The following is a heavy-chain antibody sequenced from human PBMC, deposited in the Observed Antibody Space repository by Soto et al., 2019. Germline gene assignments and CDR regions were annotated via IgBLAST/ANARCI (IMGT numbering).Heavy chain of an antibody. J-gene: IGHJ6*02. CDR2: MNPNSGNT. CDR3: ARAVAGHYYYYGMDV. D-gene: IGHD6-19*01. V-gene: IGHV1-8*01. Sequence: GASVKVSCKASGCTFTSYDINWVRQATGQGLEWMGWMNPNSGNTGYAQKFQGRVTMTRNTSISTAYMELSSLRSEDTAVYYCARAVAGHYYYYGMDVWGQGTTVTVSS. CDR1: GCTFTSYD.